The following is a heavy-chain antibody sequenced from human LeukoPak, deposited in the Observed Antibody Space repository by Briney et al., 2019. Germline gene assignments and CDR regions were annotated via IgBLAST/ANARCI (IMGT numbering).Heavy chain of an antibody. CDR1: GFTFSSYG. V-gene: IGHV3-30*02. Sequence: GGSLRLSCAPSGFTFSSYGMHWVRQAPGKGPEWVAFIRYDGSNKYYADSVKGRFTISRDNSKNTLYLQMNSLRAEDTAVYYCARDPLPSTTVTPGYFDYWGQGALVTVSS. CDR3: ARDPLPSTTVTPGYFDY. J-gene: IGHJ4*01. CDR2: IRYDGSNK. D-gene: IGHD4-17*01.